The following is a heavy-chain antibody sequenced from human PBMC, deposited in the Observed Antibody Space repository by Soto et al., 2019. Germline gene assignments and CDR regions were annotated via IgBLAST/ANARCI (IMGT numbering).Heavy chain of an antibody. Sequence: QVYLVQSGAEVKKPGASVKVSCKVSGYTLTELSMYWVRQAPGKGLEWMGGFDPEDGETIYAQKFQGRVTMTEDTSTDTAYMDLSSLRSEDTAVYYCATPAAPPGAGGDVYYYYGMDVWGQGTTVTVSS. CDR3: ATPAAPPGAGGDVYYYYGMDV. J-gene: IGHJ6*02. CDR2: FDPEDGET. CDR1: GYTLTELS. D-gene: IGHD2-15*01. V-gene: IGHV1-24*01.